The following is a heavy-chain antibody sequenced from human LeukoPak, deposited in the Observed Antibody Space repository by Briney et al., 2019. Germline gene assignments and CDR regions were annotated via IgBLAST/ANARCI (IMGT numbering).Heavy chain of an antibody. D-gene: IGHD6-19*01. V-gene: IGHV3-53*01. CDR1: GFTVSTNY. Sequence: GGSLRPSCAASGFTVSTNYMSWVRQVSGEGLEFVSLISSSGTTDYADSVKGRFTTSSDNSKNTLYLQMISLRAEDTAVYYCARVRSDSRGWYEFDYWGQGTLVTVSS. CDR2: ISSSGTT. J-gene: IGHJ4*02. CDR3: ARVRSDSRGWYEFDY.